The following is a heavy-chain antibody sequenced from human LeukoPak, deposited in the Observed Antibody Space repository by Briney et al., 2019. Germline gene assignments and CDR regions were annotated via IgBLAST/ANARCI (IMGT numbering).Heavy chain of an antibody. Sequence: SVKVSCKASGGTFSSYAISWVRQAPGQGLEWMGGIIPIFGTADYAQKFQGRDTITTDESTSTAYMELSSLRSEDTAVYYCARPSDSSGYYYYYYMDVWGKGTTVTVSS. J-gene: IGHJ6*03. CDR1: GGTFSSYA. CDR2: IIPIFGTA. CDR3: ARPSDSSGYYYYYYMDV. V-gene: IGHV1-69*05. D-gene: IGHD3-22*01.